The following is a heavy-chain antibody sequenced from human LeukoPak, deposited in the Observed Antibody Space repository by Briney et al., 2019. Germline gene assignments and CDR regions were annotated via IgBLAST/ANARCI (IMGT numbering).Heavy chain of an antibody. V-gene: IGHV3-7*01. CDR3: AREVWFGYFDY. CDR2: IKQDGSEK. CDR1: AFSMGRLW. D-gene: IGHD3-10*01. J-gene: IGHJ4*02. Sequence: CLRLSCGGTAFSMGRLWMSWVGQAPRKRLEWVANIKQDGSEKYYVDSVKGRFTISRDNAKNSLYLQMNSLRAEDTAVYYCAREVWFGYFDYWGQGTLVTVSS.